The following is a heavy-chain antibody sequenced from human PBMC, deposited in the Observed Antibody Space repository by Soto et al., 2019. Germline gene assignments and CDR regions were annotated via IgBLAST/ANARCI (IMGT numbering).Heavy chain of an antibody. Sequence: ASVKVSCKASGYTFTGYYMHWVRQAPGQGLEWMGWINPNSGGTNYAQKFQGWVTMTRDTSISTAYMELSRLRSDDTAVYYCARDPFTIDRSAGYGMDVWGQGTTVTVSS. V-gene: IGHV1-2*04. CDR3: ARDPFTIDRSAGYGMDV. J-gene: IGHJ6*02. CDR1: GYTFTGYY. CDR2: INPNSGGT. D-gene: IGHD6-25*01.